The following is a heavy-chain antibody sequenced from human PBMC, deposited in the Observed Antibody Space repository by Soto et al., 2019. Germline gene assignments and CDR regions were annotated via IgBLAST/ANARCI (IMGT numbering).Heavy chain of an antibody. D-gene: IGHD3-10*01. J-gene: IGHJ6*02. Sequence: ASVKVSCKASGYTFTSYGISWVRQAPGQGLEWMGWISAYNGNTNYAQKLQGRVTMTTDTSTSTAYMELRSLRSDDTAVYYCVRARWFGESFYYYGMDVWGQGTTVTVSS. CDR3: VRARWFGESFYYYGMDV. CDR2: ISAYNGNT. V-gene: IGHV1-18*01. CDR1: GYTFTSYG.